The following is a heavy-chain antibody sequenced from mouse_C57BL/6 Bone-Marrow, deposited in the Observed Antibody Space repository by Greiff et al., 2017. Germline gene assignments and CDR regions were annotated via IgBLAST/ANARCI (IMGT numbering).Heavy chain of an antibody. J-gene: IGHJ1*03. CDR2: IDPSDSYT. CDR1: GYTFTSYG. CDR3: AREDYWYFDV. Sequence: VQLQESGAELARPGASVKMSCKASGYTFTSYGISWVKQRTGQGLEWIGEIDPSDSYTNYNQKFKGKSTLTVDKSSSTAYMQLSSLTSEDSAVYYCAREDYWYFDVWGTGTTVTVSS. V-gene: IGHV1-69*01.